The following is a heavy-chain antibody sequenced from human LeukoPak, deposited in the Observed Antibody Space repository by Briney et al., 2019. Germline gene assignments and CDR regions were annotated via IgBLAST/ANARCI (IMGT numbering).Heavy chain of an antibody. CDR1: GGTFSSSA. D-gene: IGHD3-16*02. V-gene: IGHV1-69*05. Sequence: SVKVSCKAFGGTFSSSAISWVRQAPGQGLEWMGGIIPIFGTANYAQKFQGRVTITTDESTSTAYMELSSLRSEDTAVYYCARGGRYREFDIWGQGTMVTVSS. J-gene: IGHJ3*02. CDR3: ARGGRYREFDI. CDR2: IIPIFGTA.